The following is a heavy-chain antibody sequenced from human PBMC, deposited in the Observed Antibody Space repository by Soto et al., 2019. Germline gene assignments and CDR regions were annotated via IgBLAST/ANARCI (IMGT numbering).Heavy chain of an antibody. CDR3: VREAYIGYGHAIDR. CDR2: NYYSGTT. Sequence: SETLSLTCAVSGVSISSNYWSWIRQPPGKGLEWSGYNYYSGTTNYNPSLKSRVTISVDTSKNQFFLRLTSVTAADTAVYYCVREAYIGYGHAIDRWGPGTLVTVSS. D-gene: IGHD5-12*01. V-gene: IGHV4-59*01. J-gene: IGHJ5*02. CDR1: GVSISSNY.